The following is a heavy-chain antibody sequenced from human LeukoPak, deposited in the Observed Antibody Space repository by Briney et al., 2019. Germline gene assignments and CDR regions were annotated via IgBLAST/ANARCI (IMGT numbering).Heavy chain of an antibody. D-gene: IGHD5-18*01. CDR3: ARTTEGGYTYDYFYYYYMDV. J-gene: IGHJ6*03. V-gene: IGHV4-59*01. CDR2: IYYSGST. Sequence: QPSETLSLTCTVSGGSISSYYWSWIRQPPGKGLEWIGYIYYSGSTNYNRSLKSRVTISVDTSKNQFSLKLSSVTAADTAVYYCARTTEGGYTYDYFYYYYMDVWGKGTTVTISS. CDR1: GGSISSYY.